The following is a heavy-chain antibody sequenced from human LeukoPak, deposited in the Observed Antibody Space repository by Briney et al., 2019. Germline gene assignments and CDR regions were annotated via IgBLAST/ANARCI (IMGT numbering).Heavy chain of an antibody. V-gene: IGHV4-34*01. CDR2: INHSGST. J-gene: IGHJ4*02. CDR3: ARDKILGATHFDY. Sequence: SETLSLTCAVYGGSFSGYYWSWIRQPPGKGLEWIGEINHSGSTNYNPSLKSRVTISVDTSKNQFSLKLSSVTAEDTAVYYCARDKILGATHFDYWGQGTLVTVSS. D-gene: IGHD1-26*01. CDR1: GGSFSGYY.